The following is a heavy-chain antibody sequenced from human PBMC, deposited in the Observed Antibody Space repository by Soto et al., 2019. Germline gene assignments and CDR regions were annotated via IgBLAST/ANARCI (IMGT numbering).Heavy chain of an antibody. V-gene: IGHV1-69*13. CDR2: IIPIFGTA. J-gene: IGHJ4*02. CDR1: GGTFSSYA. CDR3: ARGSITMVRGVITPYYFDY. D-gene: IGHD3-10*01. Sequence: ASVKVSCKASGGTFSSYAISWVRQAPGQGLEWMGGIIPIFGTANYAQKFQGRVTITADESTSTAYMELSSLRSEDTAVYYCARGSITMVRGVITPYYFDYWGQGTLVTVSS.